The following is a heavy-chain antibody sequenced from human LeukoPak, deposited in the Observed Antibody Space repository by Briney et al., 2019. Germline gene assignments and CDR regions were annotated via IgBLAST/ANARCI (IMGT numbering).Heavy chain of an antibody. Sequence: PGRSLRLSCAASGSTFSSYGMHWVRQAPGKGLEWVAVISYDGSNKYYADSVKGRFTISRDNSKNTLYLQMNSLRAEDTAVYYCAKFHLWGIAPEYYFDYWGQGTLVTVSS. J-gene: IGHJ4*02. CDR1: GSTFSSYG. D-gene: IGHD6-25*01. V-gene: IGHV3-30*18. CDR3: AKFHLWGIAPEYYFDY. CDR2: ISYDGSNK.